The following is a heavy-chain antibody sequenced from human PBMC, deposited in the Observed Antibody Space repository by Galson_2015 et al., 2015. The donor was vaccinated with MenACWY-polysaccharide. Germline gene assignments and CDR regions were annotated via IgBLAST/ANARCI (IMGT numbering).Heavy chain of an antibody. V-gene: IGHV3-74*01. D-gene: IGHD3-16*01. CDR2: INSDGRST. CDR1: GFTFSRNW. J-gene: IGHJ4*02. Sequence: SLRLSCAASGFTFSRNWMHWVRQAPGKGLVWVSRINSDGRSTSYADSVKGRFTTSRDNAKNTLYLQMNSLSAEDTAVYYCARGGRRYPEYYYFDYWGQRTLVTVSS. CDR3: ARGGRRYPEYYYFDY.